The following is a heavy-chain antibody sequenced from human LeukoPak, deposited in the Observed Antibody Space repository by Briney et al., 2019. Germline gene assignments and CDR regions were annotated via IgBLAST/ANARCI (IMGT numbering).Heavy chain of an antibody. CDR3: AELGITMIGGV. Sequence: GGSLRLSCVASGFTFSSYEMNWVRQAPGKGLEWLSYIGSSDSTTHYADSVKGRFTISRDNAKNSLYLQMNSLRVEDTAVYYCAELGITMIGGVWGKGTTVTISS. V-gene: IGHV3-48*03. D-gene: IGHD3-10*02. CDR2: IGSSDSTT. CDR1: GFTFSSYE. J-gene: IGHJ6*04.